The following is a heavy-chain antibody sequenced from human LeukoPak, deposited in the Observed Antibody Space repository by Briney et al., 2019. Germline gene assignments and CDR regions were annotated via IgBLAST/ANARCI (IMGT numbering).Heavy chain of an antibody. D-gene: IGHD2-2*02. J-gene: IGHJ3*02. CDR3: ARDLTVVVPAAIGDAFDI. Sequence: PETLSLTCTVSGGSISSSSYYWGWIRQPPGKGLEWIGSIYYSGSTYYNPSLKSRVTISVDTSKNQFSLKLSSVTAADTAVYYCARDLTVVVPAAIGDAFDIWGQGTMVTVSS. V-gene: IGHV4-39*07. CDR2: IYYSGST. CDR1: GGSISSSSYY.